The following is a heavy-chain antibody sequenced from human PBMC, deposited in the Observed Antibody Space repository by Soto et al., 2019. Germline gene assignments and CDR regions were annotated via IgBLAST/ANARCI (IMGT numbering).Heavy chain of an antibody. J-gene: IGHJ4*02. CDR3: ARLGSGSSLVF. D-gene: IGHD6-6*01. CDR2: VYSSGVA. CDR1: GDSMSGNY. V-gene: IGHV4-4*07. Sequence: QVQLQESGPGLVKPSETLTLICNVSGDSMSGNYGSWVRQPAGQGLEWIGRVYSSGVANYNPSIESRVTMSIDTSKNQFSLRLRSVTAADTAVYFCARLGSGSSLVFWGQGIPVIVSS.